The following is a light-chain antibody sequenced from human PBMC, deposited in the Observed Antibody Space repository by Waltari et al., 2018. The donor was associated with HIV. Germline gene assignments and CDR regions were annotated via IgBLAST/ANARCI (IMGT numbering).Light chain of an antibody. CDR2: EVS. Sequence: QSALTQPPSASGSPGQSVTISCTGTNRDIGNSDYVAWYQQHPGKPPKRILSEVSKRPSGVPNRFSGSKSGNTASLTVSGLQAEDEADYYCSSSANSNDFYVVFGGGTKLTVL. CDR1: NRDIGNSDY. V-gene: IGLV2-8*01. J-gene: IGLJ2*01. CDR3: SSSANSNDFYVV.